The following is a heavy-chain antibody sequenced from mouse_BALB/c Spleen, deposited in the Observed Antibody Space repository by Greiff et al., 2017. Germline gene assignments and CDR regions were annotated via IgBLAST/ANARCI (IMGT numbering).Heavy chain of an antibody. CDR1: GFTFSSYA. D-gene: IGHD2-2*01. CDR2: ISSGGST. CDR3: ARWLRAYYYAMDY. J-gene: IGHJ4*01. Sequence: EVQLVESGGGLVKPGGSLKLSCAASGFTFSSYAMSWVRQTPEKRLEWVASISSGGSTYYPDSVKGRFTISRDNARNILYLQMSSLRSEDTAMYYCARWLRAYYYAMDYWGQGTSVTVSS. V-gene: IGHV5-6-5*01.